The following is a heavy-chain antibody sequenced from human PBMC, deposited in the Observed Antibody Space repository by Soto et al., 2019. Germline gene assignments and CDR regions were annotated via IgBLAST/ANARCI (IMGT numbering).Heavy chain of an antibody. V-gene: IGHV4-59*01. J-gene: IGHJ4*02. Sequence: PSETLSLTCTVSGGSISSYYWSWIRQPPGKGLKWIGYIYYSGSTNYNPSLKSRVTISVDTSKNQFSLKLSSVTAADTAVYYCARHSGYDGNFDYWGQGTLVTVS. CDR1: GGSISSYY. CDR2: IYYSGST. D-gene: IGHD5-12*01. CDR3: ARHSGYDGNFDY.